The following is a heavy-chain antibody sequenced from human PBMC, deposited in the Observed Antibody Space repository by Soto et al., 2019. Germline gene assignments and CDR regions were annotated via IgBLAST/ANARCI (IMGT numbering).Heavy chain of an antibody. CDR3: ARAELIDY. V-gene: IGHV3-30-3*01. CDR1: GFTFSTYA. D-gene: IGHD1-1*01. J-gene: IGHJ4*02. CDR2: ISYDGNNK. Sequence: GGSLRLSCEASGFTFSTYAVQWVRQAPGKGLEWVAVISYDGNNKYYADSVKGRFTISRDNSKDTVYLQMNSLRAEDTAVYYCARAELIDYWGQGTQVTVYS.